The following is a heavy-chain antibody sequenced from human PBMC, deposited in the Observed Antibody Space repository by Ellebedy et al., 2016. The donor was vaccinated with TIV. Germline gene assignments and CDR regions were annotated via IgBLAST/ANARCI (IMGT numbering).Heavy chain of an antibody. J-gene: IGHJ3*02. V-gene: IGHV4-31*03. CDR3: AREVGQAFDI. CDR1: GGSISSGGYY. CDR2: IYYSGST. D-gene: IGHD3/OR15-3a*01. Sequence: SETLSLXXTVSGGSISSGGYYWSWIRQHPGKGLEWIGYIYYSGSTYYNPSLKSRVTISVDTSKNQFSLKLSSVTAADTAVYYCAREVGQAFDIWGQGTMVTVSS.